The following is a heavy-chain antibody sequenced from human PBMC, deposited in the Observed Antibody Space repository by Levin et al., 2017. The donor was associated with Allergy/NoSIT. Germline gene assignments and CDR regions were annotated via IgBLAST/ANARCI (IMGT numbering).Heavy chain of an antibody. J-gene: IGHJ4*02. CDR1: GESLRGFY. CDR2: INYNGEA. V-gene: IGHV4-34*01. D-gene: IGHD5-12*01. Sequence: SETLSLTCAVYGESLRGFYWSWIRQAPGRGLEWIAEINYNGEANYNPSLKSRVTISVDTANYQFSLRLRSVTAADTAMYFCARAFSGYSSVWDQGALVTVSS. CDR3: ARAFSGYSSV.